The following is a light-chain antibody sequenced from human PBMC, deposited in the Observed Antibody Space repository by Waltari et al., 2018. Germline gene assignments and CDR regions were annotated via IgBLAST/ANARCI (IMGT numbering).Light chain of an antibody. V-gene: IGKV4-1*01. CDR1: QSLLYSSNNKNY. Sequence: DIVMTQSPSSLAVSLGEGATINCKSSQSLLYSSNNKNYLAWYQQIPGQPPKLLLFWSSSRVSGVPDRFRGSGSGTDFTLTISSLQAEDVAIYYCQQYFALPITFGQGTRLDIK. CDR2: WSS. J-gene: IGKJ5*01. CDR3: QQYFALPIT.